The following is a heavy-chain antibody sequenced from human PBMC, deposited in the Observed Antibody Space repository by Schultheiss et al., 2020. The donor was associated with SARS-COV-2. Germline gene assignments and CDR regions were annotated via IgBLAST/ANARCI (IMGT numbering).Heavy chain of an antibody. CDR1: GGSINSFY. CDR3: ARHRGVDCSSTSCRRYYYYYGMDV. J-gene: IGHJ6*02. V-gene: IGHV4-59*08. D-gene: IGHD2-2*01. CDR2: INHSGST. Sequence: SETLSLTCTVSGGSINSFYWSWVRQPPGKGLEWIGEINHSGSTNYNPSLKSRVTISVDTSKNQFSLKLSSVTAADTAVYYCARHRGVDCSSTSCRRYYYYYGMDVWGQGTTVTVSS.